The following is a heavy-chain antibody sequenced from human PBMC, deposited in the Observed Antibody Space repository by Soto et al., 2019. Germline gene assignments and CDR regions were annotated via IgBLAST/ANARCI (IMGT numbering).Heavy chain of an antibody. CDR2: ISTDKGHT. CDR3: ATRSPAFDY. CDR1: GYTFTTFG. J-gene: IGHJ4*02. V-gene: IGHV1-18*01. Sequence: QVQLVQSGPEVKKPGASVKVSCRTSGYTFTTFGITWVRQAPGQGLEWMGWISTDKGHTNYAQKFQGRVTMTTDTSTSTAYMELRCLRSDDTAIYYCATRSPAFDYWGQGTLVTVST.